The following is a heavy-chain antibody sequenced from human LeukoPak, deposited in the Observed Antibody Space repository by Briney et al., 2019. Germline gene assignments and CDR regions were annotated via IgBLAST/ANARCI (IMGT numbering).Heavy chain of an antibody. CDR2: ISSSGRTT. J-gene: IGHJ4*02. CDR1: GFTFSNYE. Sequence: GGSLRLSCAASGFTFSNYEMNWVRQAPGKGLEWVSYISSSGRTTYYADSVKGRFTMSRDNAKNSLYLQMNSLRAEDTAVYYCAKDHRSGYYYGSGSYYVDYWGQGTLVTVSS. V-gene: IGHV3-48*03. D-gene: IGHD3-10*01. CDR3: AKDHRSGYYYGSGSYYVDY.